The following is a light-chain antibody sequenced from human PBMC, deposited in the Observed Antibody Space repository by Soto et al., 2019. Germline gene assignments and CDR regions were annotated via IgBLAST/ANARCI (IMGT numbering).Light chain of an antibody. CDR3: LQDYNYPWT. CDR1: QSISSW. J-gene: IGKJ1*01. Sequence: DLQLNLSPSSLSASVPGLLTFTCRASQSISSWLAWYQQKPGKAPKLLIYKASSLESGVPSRFSGSGSGTEFTLTISSLQPEDFATYYCLQDYNYPWTFGQGTKVDIK. CDR2: KAS. V-gene: IGKV1-5*03.